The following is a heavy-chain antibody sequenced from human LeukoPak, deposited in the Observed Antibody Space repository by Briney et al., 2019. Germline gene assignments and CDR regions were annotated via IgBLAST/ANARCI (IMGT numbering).Heavy chain of an antibody. CDR1: GFTFSDYY. V-gene: IGHV3-11*06. D-gene: IGHD2-15*01. CDR2: ISSSSSYT. CDR3: TRVPLGYCSGGRCYSGY. Sequence: GGSLRLSCAASGFTFSDYYMSWIRQAPGKGLEWVSYISSSSSYTNYADSVKGRFTISRDNAKNSLYLQMNSLRAEDTAVYYCTRVPLGYCSGGRCYSGYWGQGTLVTVCS. J-gene: IGHJ4*02.